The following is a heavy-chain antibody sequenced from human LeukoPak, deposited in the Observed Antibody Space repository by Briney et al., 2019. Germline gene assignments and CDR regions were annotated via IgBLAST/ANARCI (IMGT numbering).Heavy chain of an antibody. CDR1: GGFISSGGYY. CDR3: ARDTGYCSSTSCYGGYYYGMDV. V-gene: IGHV4-31*03. J-gene: IGHJ6*02. D-gene: IGHD2-2*01. Sequence: SQTLSLTCTVSGGFISSGGYYWSWIRQHPGKGLEWIGYIYYSGSTYYNPSLKSRVTISVDTSKNQFSLKLSSVTAADTAVYYCARDTGYCSSTSCYGGYYYGMDVWGQGTTVTVSS. CDR2: IYYSGST.